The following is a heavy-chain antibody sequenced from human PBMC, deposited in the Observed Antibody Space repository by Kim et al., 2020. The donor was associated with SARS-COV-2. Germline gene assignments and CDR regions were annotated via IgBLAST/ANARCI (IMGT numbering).Heavy chain of an antibody. D-gene: IGHD3-9*01. Sequence: DSGKGRFTISRDNAKNSLYLQMNSLRAEDTAVYYCARDGRDILTGRYYFDYWGQGTLVTVSS. V-gene: IGHV3-21*01. J-gene: IGHJ4*02. CDR3: ARDGRDILTGRYYFDY.